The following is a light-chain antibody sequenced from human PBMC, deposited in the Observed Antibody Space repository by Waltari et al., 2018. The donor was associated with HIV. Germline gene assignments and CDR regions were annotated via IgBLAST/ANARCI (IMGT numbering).Light chain of an antibody. CDR1: YDAVGGFTF. CDR2: EVS. V-gene: IGLV2-14*03. CDR3: SSYMVNNGLV. J-gene: IGLJ2*01. Sequence: QSVLTQPASVSASPGQSISIPCSGTYDAVGGFTFVSWYQQYAGKAPTVILYEVSKRPSGIPGRFSGSKSGNTASLTIAGLQPGDEADYYCSSYMVNNGLVFGGGTRVTVL.